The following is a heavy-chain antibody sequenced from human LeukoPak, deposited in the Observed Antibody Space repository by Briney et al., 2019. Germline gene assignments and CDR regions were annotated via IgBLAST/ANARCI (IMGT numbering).Heavy chain of an antibody. D-gene: IGHD4/OR15-4a*01. CDR2: INHSGST. J-gene: IGHJ5*02. CDR1: GVSFSGYY. V-gene: IGHV4-34*01. Sequence: SETLSLTCAVYGVSFSGYYWSWIRQPPGKGLEWIGEINHSGSTNYNPSLKSRVTISVDTSKNQFSLKLSSVTAADTAVYYCAGCYATNYGYNWFDPWGQGTLVTVSS. CDR3: AGCYATNYGYNWFDP.